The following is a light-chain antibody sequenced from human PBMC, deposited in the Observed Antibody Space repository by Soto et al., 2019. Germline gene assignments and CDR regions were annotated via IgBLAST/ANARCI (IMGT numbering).Light chain of an antibody. Sequence: DIVLTQSPGTLSLSPGEGATLSCRASQSVRSDYLAWYQQKPGQAPRLLMYGASRRATGIPDRFSGSGSGTDFSLTISRLGPEDFAVYYCQQYGNSPETFGQGTKVEIK. CDR1: QSVRSDY. V-gene: IGKV3-20*01. CDR2: GAS. CDR3: QQYGNSPET. J-gene: IGKJ1*01.